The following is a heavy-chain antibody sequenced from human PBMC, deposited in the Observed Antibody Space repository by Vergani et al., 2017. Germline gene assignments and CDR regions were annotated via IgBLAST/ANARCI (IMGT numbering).Heavy chain of an antibody. Sequence: EVQLVESGGGLVQPGGSLRLSCAASGFTFSSYEMNWVRQAPGKGLEWVSYISSSGSTIYYADSVKGRFTISRDNAKNSLYLQMNSLRAEDTAVYYWASSAYYDFWSGYQRNWYFDLWGRGTLVTVSS. V-gene: IGHV3-48*03. J-gene: IGHJ2*01. CDR1: GFTFSSYE. CDR2: ISSSGSTI. CDR3: ASSAYYDFWSGYQRNWYFDL. D-gene: IGHD3-3*01.